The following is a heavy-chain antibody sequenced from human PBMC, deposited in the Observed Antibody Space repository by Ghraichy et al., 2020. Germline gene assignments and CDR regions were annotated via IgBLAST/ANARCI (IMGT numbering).Heavy chain of an antibody. CDR2: ISSSSSYI. V-gene: IGHV3-21*01. CDR1: GFTFSSYS. D-gene: IGHD6-13*01. CDR3: ARDTGSSWYIDYFDY. J-gene: IGHJ4*02. Sequence: GESLNISCAASGFTFSSYSMNWVRQAPGKGLEWVSSISSSSSYIYYADSVKGRFTISRDNAKNSLYLQMNSLRAEDTAVYYCARDTGSSWYIDYFDYWGQGTLVTVSS.